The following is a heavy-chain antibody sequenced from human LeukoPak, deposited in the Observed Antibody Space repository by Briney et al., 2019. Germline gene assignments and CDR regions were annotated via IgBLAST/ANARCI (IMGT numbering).Heavy chain of an antibody. CDR3: TRGYSGSTPYYFQY. CDR1: GFTFSDHY. J-gene: IGHJ4*02. Sequence: PGGSLRLSCAASGFTFSDHYMDWVRQAPGKGLEWVGRIKTKANSYTTEYPASVKGGFIISRDDSENSLSLQMNSLKTEDTAMYYCTRGYSGSTPYYFQYWGQGALVTVSS. D-gene: IGHD1-26*01. V-gene: IGHV3-72*01. CDR2: IKTKANSYTT.